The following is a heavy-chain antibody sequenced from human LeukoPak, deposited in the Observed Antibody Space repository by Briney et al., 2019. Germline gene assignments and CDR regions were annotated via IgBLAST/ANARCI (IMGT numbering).Heavy chain of an antibody. V-gene: IGHV4-61*02. CDR2: IYTSGST. J-gene: IGHJ3*02. CDR3: ARAPDCSSTSCYPGSDAFDI. Sequence: SQTLSLTCTVSGGSISSGSYYWRWIRQPAGKGLEWIVRIYTSGSTNYNPSLKSRVTISVDTSKNQFSLKLSSVTAADTAVYYCARAPDCSSTSCYPGSDAFDIWGQGTMVTVSS. D-gene: IGHD2-2*01. CDR1: GGSISSGSYY.